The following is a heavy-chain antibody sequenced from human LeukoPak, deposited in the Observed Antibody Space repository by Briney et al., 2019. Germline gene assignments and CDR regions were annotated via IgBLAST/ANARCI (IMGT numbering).Heavy chain of an antibody. CDR1: GYTFTSYG. Sequence: ASVKVSCKASGYTFTSYGISWFRQALGQGLWWMGWISAYNGNTNYAQKLQGRVTMTTDTSTSTAYMELRSLRSDDTAVYYCARVGYSYGQDYWGQGTLVTVSS. J-gene: IGHJ4*02. CDR2: ISAYNGNT. V-gene: IGHV1-18*04. CDR3: ARVGYSYGQDY. D-gene: IGHD5-18*01.